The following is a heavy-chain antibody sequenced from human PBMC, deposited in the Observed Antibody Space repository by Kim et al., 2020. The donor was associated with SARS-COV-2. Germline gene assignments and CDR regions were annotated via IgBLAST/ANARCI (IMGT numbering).Heavy chain of an antibody. Sequence: ASVKVSCKASGYTFTGYYMHWVRQAPGQGLEWMGRINPNSGGTNYAQKFQGRVTMTRDTSISTAYMELSRLRSDDTVVYYWARGGDSSSWPYYYGMDVWGQGTTVTVSS. J-gene: IGHJ6*02. CDR3: ARGGDSSSWPYYYGMDV. CDR2: INPNSGGT. D-gene: IGHD6-13*01. V-gene: IGHV1-2*05. CDR1: GYTFTGYY.